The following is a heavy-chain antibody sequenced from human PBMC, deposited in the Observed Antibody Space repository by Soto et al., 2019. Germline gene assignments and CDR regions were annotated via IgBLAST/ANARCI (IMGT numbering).Heavy chain of an antibody. D-gene: IGHD2-2*01. CDR1: GFTFSSYW. J-gene: IGHJ6*02. CDR2: IKQDGSEK. Sequence: PGGSLRLSCAASGFTFSSYWMSWVRQAPGKGLEWVANIKQDGSEKYYVDSVKGRFTISRDNAKNSLYLQMNSLRAEDTAVYYCARPQVVPAAMLYYYYYYGMDVWGQGTTVTVSS. V-gene: IGHV3-7*04. CDR3: ARPQVVPAAMLYYYYYYGMDV.